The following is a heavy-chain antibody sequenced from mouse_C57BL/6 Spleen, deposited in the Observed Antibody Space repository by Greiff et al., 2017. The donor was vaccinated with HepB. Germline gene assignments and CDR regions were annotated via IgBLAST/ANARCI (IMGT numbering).Heavy chain of an antibody. CDR3: ARHPSYGSSPYYAMDY. CDR2: ISSGGSYT. J-gene: IGHJ4*01. D-gene: IGHD1-1*01. CDR1: GFTFSSYG. V-gene: IGHV5-6*01. Sequence: EVQLVESGGDLVKPGGSLKLSCAASGFTFSSYGMSWVRQTPDKRLEWVATISSGGSYTYYPDSVKGRFTISRDNAKNTLYLQMSSLKSEDTARYYCARHPSYGSSPYYAMDYWGQGTSVTVSS.